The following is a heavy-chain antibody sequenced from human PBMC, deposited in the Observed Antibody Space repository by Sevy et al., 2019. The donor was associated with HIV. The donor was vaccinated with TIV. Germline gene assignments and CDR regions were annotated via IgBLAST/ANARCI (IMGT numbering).Heavy chain of an antibody. CDR3: AKALNPELESMIEVIFRTLKGFDD. J-gene: IGHJ3*01. CDR2: ISGTGSST. Sequence: GGSLRLSCAASGFTFNTHAMNWVRQAPGKGLEWVSVISGTGSSTYYADSVKGRFTISRDNSKNTLYLQMNSLRADDTAVYYGAKALNPELESMIEVIFRTLKGFDDWGQGTMVTVSS. V-gene: IGHV3-23*01. CDR1: GFTFNTHA. D-gene: IGHD3-22*01.